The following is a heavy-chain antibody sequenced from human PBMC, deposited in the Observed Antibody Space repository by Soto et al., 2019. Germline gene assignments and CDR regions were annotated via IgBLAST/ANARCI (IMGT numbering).Heavy chain of an antibody. Sequence: PGGSLRLSCAASGFTFCSYSMNWVRQAPGKGLEWVSYISSSSSTIYYADSVKGRFTISRDNAKNSLYLQMNSLKTEDTAVYYCTRHTVDYWGQGTLVTVSS. D-gene: IGHD5-18*01. V-gene: IGHV3-48*01. J-gene: IGHJ4*02. CDR2: ISSSSSTI. CDR3: TRHTVDY. CDR1: GFTFCSYS.